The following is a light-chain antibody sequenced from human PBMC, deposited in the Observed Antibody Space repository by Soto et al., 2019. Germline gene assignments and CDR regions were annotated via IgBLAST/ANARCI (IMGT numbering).Light chain of an antibody. J-gene: IGKJ4*01. CDR1: QGIGIY. Sequence: DIHITQSPSSLSASLGDRVNITCRACQGIGIYLAWVQQRPGKVPKLLIYAASTLQSGVPSRFSGSGSGTDFTLTISSLQPEDVATYYCQKYNSAPLTFGGGTKVDIK. CDR3: QKYNSAPLT. V-gene: IGKV1-27*01. CDR2: AAS.